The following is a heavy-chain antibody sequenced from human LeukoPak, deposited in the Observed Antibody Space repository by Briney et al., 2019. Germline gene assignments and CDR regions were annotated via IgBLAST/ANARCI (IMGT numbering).Heavy chain of an antibody. Sequence: ASVKVSCKASGYTFTGYYIHWVRQAPGQGLELMGWINPNSGATNYPQKFQGRVAMTRDTSVTTAYMELSRLTFDDTAVYFCARSRVTTIPNLDYWGQGILVTVSS. CDR3: ARSRVTTIPNLDY. V-gene: IGHV1-2*02. D-gene: IGHD5-12*01. CDR2: INPNSGAT. CDR1: GYTFTGYY. J-gene: IGHJ4*02.